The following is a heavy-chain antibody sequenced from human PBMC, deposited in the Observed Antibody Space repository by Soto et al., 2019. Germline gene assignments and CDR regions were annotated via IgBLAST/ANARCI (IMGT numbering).Heavy chain of an antibody. J-gene: IGHJ6*02. CDR2: IKQDGSEK. V-gene: IGHV3-7*05. Sequence: GGSLRLSCAASGFTFSSYWMSWVRQAPGKGLEWVANIKQDGSEKYYVDSVKGRFTISRDNAKNSLYLQMNGLRAEDTAVVYCARDCGVAPPMTYYDILTGYYSDRDCYGMDVWGQGTTVTVSS. CDR3: ARDCGVAPPMTYYDILTGYYSDRDCYGMDV. CDR1: GFTFSSYW. D-gene: IGHD3-9*01.